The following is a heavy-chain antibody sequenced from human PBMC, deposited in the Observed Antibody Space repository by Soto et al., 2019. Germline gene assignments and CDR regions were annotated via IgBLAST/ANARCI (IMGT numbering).Heavy chain of an antibody. CDR2: IFYSGIS. J-gene: IGHJ4*02. CDR1: GDSITSGVHY. CDR3: ARDRIMLTFGGGSGEWGIDS. Sequence: QVQLQESGPGLVKPSQTLSLTCTVSGDSITSGVHYWSWVRQRPGKGLECVGYIFYSGISYYNPSLRSRDTISVDLSKNQFSLPWSSVTAADTAVYYCARDRIMLTFGGGSGEWGIDSWGQGTLVTVSS. V-gene: IGHV4-31*03. D-gene: IGHD3-16*01.